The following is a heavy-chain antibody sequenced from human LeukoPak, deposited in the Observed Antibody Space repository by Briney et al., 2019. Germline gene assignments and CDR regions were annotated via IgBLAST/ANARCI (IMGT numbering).Heavy chain of an antibody. Sequence: SETLSLTRTVSGGSISSYYWSWIRQPPGKGLEWIGYIYYSGSTNYNPSLKSRVTISVDTSKNQFSLKLSSVTAADTAVYYCAREPRIYDSSGYYYDRSGFDYWGQGTLVTVSS. V-gene: IGHV4-59*01. D-gene: IGHD3-22*01. CDR2: IYYSGST. CDR3: AREPRIYDSSGYYYDRSGFDY. CDR1: GGSISSYY. J-gene: IGHJ4*02.